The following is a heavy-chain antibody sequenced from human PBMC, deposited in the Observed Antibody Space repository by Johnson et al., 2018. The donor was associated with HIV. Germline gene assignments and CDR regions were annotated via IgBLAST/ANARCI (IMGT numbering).Heavy chain of an antibody. Sequence: VQLVESGGGLVQPGGSLRLSCAASGFTLSDHYMDWVRQAAGKGLEWVSGINWNGGSTGYADSVKGRFTISRDNAKNSLYLQMNSLRAEDTALYYCARDWAAVGRVGGMDAFDIWGQGTMVTVSS. CDR1: GFTLSDHY. CDR2: INWNGGST. J-gene: IGHJ3*02. CDR3: ARDWAAVGRVGGMDAFDI. V-gene: IGHV3-20*04. D-gene: IGHD6-13*01.